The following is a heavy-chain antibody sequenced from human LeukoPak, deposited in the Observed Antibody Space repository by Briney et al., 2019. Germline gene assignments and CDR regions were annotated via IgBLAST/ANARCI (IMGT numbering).Heavy chain of an antibody. Sequence: SETLSLTCAVYGGSFSGYYWSWIRQPPGKGLEWIGEINHSGSTNYNPSLKSRVTISVDTSKNQFSLKLSSVTAADTAVYYCARVMSAMVRGVITNYYYYGMDVWGQGTTVTVSS. D-gene: IGHD3-10*01. V-gene: IGHV4-34*01. CDR2: INHSGST. CDR1: GGSFSGYY. J-gene: IGHJ6*02. CDR3: ARVMSAMVRGVITNYYYYGMDV.